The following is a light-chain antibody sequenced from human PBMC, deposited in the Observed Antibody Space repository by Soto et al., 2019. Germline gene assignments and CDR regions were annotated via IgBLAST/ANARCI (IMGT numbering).Light chain of an antibody. Sequence: QSVLTQSSSASASLGSSVNLTCTLSSGHSTYIIAWHQQQPGKAPRYLMKLEGSGTYNKGSGVPDRFSGSSSGADRYLTISNLQSVDEADYYCETWDSNTRVFGGGTQLTVL. CDR2: LEGSGTY. CDR1: SGHSTYI. J-gene: IGLJ2*01. V-gene: IGLV4-60*03. CDR3: ETWDSNTRV.